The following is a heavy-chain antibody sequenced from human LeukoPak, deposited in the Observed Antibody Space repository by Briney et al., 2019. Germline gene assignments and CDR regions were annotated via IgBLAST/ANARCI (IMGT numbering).Heavy chain of an antibody. D-gene: IGHD3-22*01. J-gene: IGHJ3*02. V-gene: IGHV1-18*01. CDR1: GYTFTSYG. Sequence: ASVKVSCKASGYTFTSYGISWVRQAPGQGLEWMGWISAYNGNTNYAQKLQGRVTITTDTSTSTAYMELRSLRSDDTAVYYCARCMNYDSSGYYYVSDAFDIWGQGTMVTVSS. CDR2: ISAYNGNT. CDR3: ARCMNYDSSGYYYVSDAFDI.